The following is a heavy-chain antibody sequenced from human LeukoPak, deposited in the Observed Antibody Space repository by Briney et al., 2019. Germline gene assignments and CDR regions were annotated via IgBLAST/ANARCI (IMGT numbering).Heavy chain of an antibody. CDR2: INHSGST. V-gene: IGHV4-34*01. Sequence: KASETLSLTCAVYGGSFSGYYWSWIRQPPGKGLEWIGEINHSGSTNYNPSLKSRVTISVDTSKNQFSLKLSSVTAADTAVYYCARPRYSSSPPFVWGSYRNDAFDIWGQGTMVTVSS. D-gene: IGHD3-16*02. CDR3: ARPRYSSSPPFVWGSYRNDAFDI. CDR1: GGSFSGYY. J-gene: IGHJ3*02.